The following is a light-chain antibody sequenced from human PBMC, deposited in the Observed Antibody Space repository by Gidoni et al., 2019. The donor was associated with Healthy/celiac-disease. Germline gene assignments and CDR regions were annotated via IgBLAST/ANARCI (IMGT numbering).Light chain of an antibody. J-gene: IGKJ2*01. CDR3: QQSYSTPPYT. Sequence: DIQMTQSPSSLSASVGDRVTITCRASQSISSYLNWYQQKPGKAPKLLIYAASSLQSGVPSRFSGSGSGTDFTLTISSLQPEDFATYYFQQSYSTPPYTFGQXTKLEIK. V-gene: IGKV1-39*01. CDR2: AAS. CDR1: QSISSY.